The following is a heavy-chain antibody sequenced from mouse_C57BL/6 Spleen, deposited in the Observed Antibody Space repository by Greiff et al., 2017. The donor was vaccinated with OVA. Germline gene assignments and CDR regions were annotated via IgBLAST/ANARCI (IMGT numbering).Heavy chain of an antibody. Sequence: QVQLKQPGAELVKPGASVKMSCKASGYTFTSYWITWVKQRPGQGLEWIGDIYPGSGSTNYNEKFKSKATLTVDTSSSTAYMQLSSLTSEDSAVYYCARSSDDYDGAYWGQGTLVTVSA. CDR1: GYTFTSYW. CDR3: ARSSDDYDGAY. J-gene: IGHJ3*01. V-gene: IGHV1-55*01. CDR2: IYPGSGST. D-gene: IGHD2-4*01.